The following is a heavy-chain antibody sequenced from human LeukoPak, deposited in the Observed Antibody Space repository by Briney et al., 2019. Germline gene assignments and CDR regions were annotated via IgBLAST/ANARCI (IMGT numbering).Heavy chain of an antibody. CDR3: ARGSIYGDYYFHY. Sequence: ASETLSLTCSVSGGSIGTYYWSWIRQPPGKGLEWIGYIYYSGSTNYNPSLKSRVTISVDTSKNQFSLKLNSVTAADTAVYYCARGSIYGDYYFHYWGQGTLVTVSS. D-gene: IGHD4-17*01. CDR2: IYYSGST. J-gene: IGHJ4*02. CDR1: GGSIGTYY. V-gene: IGHV4-59*01.